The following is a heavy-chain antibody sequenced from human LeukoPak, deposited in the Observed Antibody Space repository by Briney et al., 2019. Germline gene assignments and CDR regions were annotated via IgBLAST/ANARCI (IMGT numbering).Heavy chain of an antibody. Sequence: GGSLRLSCAASGFAFSDYSMNWVRQAPGQGLEWVSYISSSDSTIHYADSVKGRFTISRDNAKNSLYLEMNSLRDEDTAVYYCARVHRGYSYGRLDYWGQGTLVTVSS. CDR2: ISSSDSTI. CDR3: ARVHRGYSYGRLDY. V-gene: IGHV3-48*02. D-gene: IGHD5-18*01. CDR1: GFAFSDYS. J-gene: IGHJ4*02.